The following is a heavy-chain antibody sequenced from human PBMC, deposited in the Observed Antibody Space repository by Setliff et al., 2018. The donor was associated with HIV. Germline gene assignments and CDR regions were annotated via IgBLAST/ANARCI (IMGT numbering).Heavy chain of an antibody. CDR1: GYTFTNYY. Sequence: GASVKVSCKASGYTFTNYYIHWVRQAPGQGLEWMGRSIPILGIGNDEQAQKFKGRVTFTADRSTTTAYMQLSSLRSEDTAIYYCATEDESGGNYFDYWAQGTLVTVSS. J-gene: IGHJ4*02. CDR2: SIPILGIG. D-gene: IGHD3-10*01. V-gene: IGHV1-69*04. CDR3: ATEDESGGNYFDY.